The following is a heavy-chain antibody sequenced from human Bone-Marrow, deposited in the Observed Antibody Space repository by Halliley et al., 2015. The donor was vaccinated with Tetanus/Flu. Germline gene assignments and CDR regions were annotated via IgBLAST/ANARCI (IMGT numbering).Heavy chain of an antibody. CDR2: IYSDDSDK. CDR3: ARASGYGGHSGNSCFDY. V-gene: IGHV5-51*01. Sequence: QLVQSGAEVKKPGESLKISCKASGYTFTAYWIVWVRQMPGKGLEWMGIIYSDDSDKRYSPSFQGQVIISADKSISTTYLQWTSLKASDTATYYCARASGYGGHSGNSCFDYWGQGTMVTVSS. CDR1: GYTFTAYW. J-gene: IGHJ4*02. D-gene: IGHD5-18*01.